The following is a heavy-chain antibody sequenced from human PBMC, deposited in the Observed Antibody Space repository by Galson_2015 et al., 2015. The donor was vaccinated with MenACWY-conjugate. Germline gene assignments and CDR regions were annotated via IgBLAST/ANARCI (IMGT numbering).Heavy chain of an antibody. Sequence: SLRLSCAASGFTFSRYWMHWVRQSPGKGLVWVSRISSDRSDADYADSVKGRFTISRDNAKNTLYLQMNSLRAEDTAVYYCATYGSSTRCYGASGGYWGQGTLVTVSS. J-gene: IGHJ4*02. CDR3: ATYGSSTRCYGASGGY. CDR2: ISSDRSDA. V-gene: IGHV3-74*01. CDR1: GFTFSRYW. D-gene: IGHD2-2*01.